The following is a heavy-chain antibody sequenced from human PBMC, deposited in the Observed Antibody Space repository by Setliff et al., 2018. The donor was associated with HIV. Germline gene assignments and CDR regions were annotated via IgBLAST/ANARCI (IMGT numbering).Heavy chain of an antibody. CDR3: ARVRHYDTSDYYAFDY. CDR2: ISSNGGST. Sequence: QTGGSLRLSCAASGFTFSNYAMHWVRQAPGKGLEYVSAISSNGGSTYYADSVKGRFTISRDNSKNTLYLQMGSLRTEDMAVYYCARVRHYDTSDYYAFDYWGQGTLVTVSS. J-gene: IGHJ4*02. CDR1: GFTFSNYA. D-gene: IGHD3-22*01. V-gene: IGHV3-64*02.